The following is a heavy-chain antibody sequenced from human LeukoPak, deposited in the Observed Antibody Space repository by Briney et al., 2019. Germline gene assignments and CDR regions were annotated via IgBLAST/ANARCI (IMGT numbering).Heavy chain of an antibody. J-gene: IGHJ6*02. Sequence: GGSLRLSCAASGFTFSSYSMNWVHQAPGKGLEWVSSISSSSSYIYYADSVKGRFTISRDNAKNSLYLQMNSLRAEDTAVYYCGRARWRTPWLTEAYGMDVWGQGSTVTVSS. D-gene: IGHD4-23*01. V-gene: IGHV3-21*01. CDR1: GFTFSSYS. CDR2: ISSSSSYI. CDR3: GRARWRTPWLTEAYGMDV.